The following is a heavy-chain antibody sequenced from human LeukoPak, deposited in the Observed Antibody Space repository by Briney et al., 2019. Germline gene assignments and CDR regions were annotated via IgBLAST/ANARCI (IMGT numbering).Heavy chain of an antibody. CDR3: ARDSIPYYYDSSGYFDY. D-gene: IGHD3-22*01. J-gene: IGHJ4*02. CDR2: IIPIFGTA. CDR1: GGTFSSYA. V-gene: IGHV1-69*05. Sequence: SVKVSCKASGGTFSSYAISWVRQAPGQGLEWMGGIIPIFGTANYAQKFQGRVTITTDESTSTAYMELSSLRSEDTAVYYCARDSIPYYYDSSGYFDYWGQGTLVTVSS.